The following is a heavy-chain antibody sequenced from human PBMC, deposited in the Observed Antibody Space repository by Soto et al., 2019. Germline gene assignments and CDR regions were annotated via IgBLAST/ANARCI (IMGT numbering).Heavy chain of an antibody. Sequence: QVHLVQSGAEVKNPGASVKVSCKTSGYTFTSYGISWVRQAPGQGLEWRGWISTYNANTNYEQKLQGRVTMTKDTSRSTAYLEGRRLSSDASAVYYCGRAAGSYYNSPFEYWGQGTLVTVSS. CDR2: ISTYNANT. V-gene: IGHV1-18*01. CDR1: GYTFTSYG. J-gene: IGHJ4*02. D-gene: IGHD3-10*01. CDR3: GRAAGSYYNSPFEY.